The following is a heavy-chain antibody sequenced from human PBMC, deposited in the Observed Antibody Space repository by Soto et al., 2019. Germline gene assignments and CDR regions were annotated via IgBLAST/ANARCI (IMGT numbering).Heavy chain of an antibody. Sequence: QQQQGPGLVKPSETLSLTCTVSGGSVSSGSYYWSWIRQPPGKGLEWIGYIYYSGSTNYNPSLKSRVTISVDTSKNQFSLKLSSVTAADTAVYYCAREVEAHTSFDYWGQGTLVTVSS. V-gene: IGHV4-61*01. J-gene: IGHJ4*02. D-gene: IGHD2-15*01. CDR3: AREVEAHTSFDY. CDR2: IYYSGST. CDR1: GGSVSSGSYY.